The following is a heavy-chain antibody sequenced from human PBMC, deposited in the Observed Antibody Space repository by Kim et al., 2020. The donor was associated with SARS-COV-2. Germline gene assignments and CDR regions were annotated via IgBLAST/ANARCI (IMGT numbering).Heavy chain of an antibody. CDR1: GFTLSTYA. Sequence: GGSLRLSCAASGFTLSTYAMFWVRQGSGKGLEWVSAVGTTGDTYYPDSVKGRFTVSRENAKNSLYLQMSRLRAGDTAVYYCARGTYCSGGTCSIAAFDVWGQRTMVTVSS. D-gene: IGHD2-15*01. J-gene: IGHJ3*01. V-gene: IGHV3-13*01. CDR3: ARGTYCSGGTCSIAAFDV. CDR2: VGTTGDT.